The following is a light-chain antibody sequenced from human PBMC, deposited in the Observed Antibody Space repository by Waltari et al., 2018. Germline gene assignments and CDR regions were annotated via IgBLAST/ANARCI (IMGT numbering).Light chain of an antibody. CDR3: QTWGAGFQI. Sequence: QLVLTQSPSASASLGDSVKLTCTLSSGHSSYSSYSIAWHQQQPGTGPRFLMKLNSDGSHKRGDALPDRVSGSSSGAGRYLTISSLQSADEADYYCQTWGAGFQIFGGGTKLAVL. CDR2: LNSDGSH. V-gene: IGLV4-69*01. J-gene: IGLJ2*01. CDR1: SGHSSYSSYS.